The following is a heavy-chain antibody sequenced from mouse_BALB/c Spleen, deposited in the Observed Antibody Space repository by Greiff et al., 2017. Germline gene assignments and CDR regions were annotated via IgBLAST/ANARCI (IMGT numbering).Heavy chain of an antibody. J-gene: IGHJ3*01. D-gene: IGHD1-1*01. Sequence: EVQLQQSGTVLARPGASVKMSCKASGYSFTSYWMHWVKQRPGQGLEWIGAIYPGNSDTSYNQKFKGKAKLTAVTSASTAYMELSSLTTEDSAVEYCASDGSSYFADWGQGTLVTVSA. V-gene: IGHV1-5*01. CDR2: IYPGNSDT. CDR1: GYSFTSYW. CDR3: ASDGSSYFAD.